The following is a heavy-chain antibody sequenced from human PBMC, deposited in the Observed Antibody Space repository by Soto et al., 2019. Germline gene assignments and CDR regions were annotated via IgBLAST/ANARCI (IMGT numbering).Heavy chain of an antibody. Sequence: EVQLLESGGGLVQPGGSLRLSCAASGFTFSSYAMSWVRQAPGKGLEGVSAISGSGGSTYYADSVKGRFTISRDNSKNTLYLQMNSLRAEDTAVYYCAKISRASPVPAAIFDYWGQGTLVTVSS. D-gene: IGHD2-2*01. CDR3: AKISRASPVPAAIFDY. V-gene: IGHV3-23*01. CDR2: ISGSGGST. J-gene: IGHJ4*02. CDR1: GFTFSSYA.